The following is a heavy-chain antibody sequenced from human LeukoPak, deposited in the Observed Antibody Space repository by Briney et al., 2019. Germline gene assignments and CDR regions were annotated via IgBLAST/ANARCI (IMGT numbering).Heavy chain of an antibody. CDR3: AREIGRYCSGGSCYSSDY. Sequence: KPSETLSLTCTVSGGSINSYYWSWIRQPPGKGLEWIGYIYYSGSTNYNPSLKSRVTISVDTSKNHFSLKLSAVTAADTAVFYCAREIGRYCSGGSCYSSDYWGQGTLVTVSS. V-gene: IGHV4-59*01. J-gene: IGHJ4*02. D-gene: IGHD2-15*01. CDR1: GGSINSYY. CDR2: IYYSGST.